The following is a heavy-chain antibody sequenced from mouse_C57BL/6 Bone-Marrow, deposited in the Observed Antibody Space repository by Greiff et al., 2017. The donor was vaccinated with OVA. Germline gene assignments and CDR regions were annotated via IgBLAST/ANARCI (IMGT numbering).Heavy chain of an antibody. D-gene: IGHD2-14*01. CDR1: GYTFTDYE. CDR2: IDPETGGT. V-gene: IGHV1-15*01. Sequence: VQLQQSGAELVRPGASVTLSCKASGYTFTDYEMHWVKQTPVHGLEWIGAIDPETGGTAYNQKFKGKAILTADKSSSTAYMELRSLTSEDSAVYYCTRSYDGGYAMDYWGQGTSVTVSS. CDR3: TRSYDGGYAMDY. J-gene: IGHJ4*01.